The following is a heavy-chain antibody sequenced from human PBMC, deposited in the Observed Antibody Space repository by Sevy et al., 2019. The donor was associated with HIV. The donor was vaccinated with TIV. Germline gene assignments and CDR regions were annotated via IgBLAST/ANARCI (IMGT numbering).Heavy chain of an antibody. D-gene: IGHD6-19*01. V-gene: IGHV4-59*01. J-gene: IGHJ4*02. CDR1: GGSISSYY. Sequence: SETLSLTCTVSGGSISSYYCSCIRQPPGKGLEWIGYINYSGSTNYNPSLKSRVTISIDTSKNQFSLKLTSVTAADTAVYYCARDSITVAPYFDYWSQGTTVTVSS. CDR2: INYSGST. CDR3: ARDSITVAPYFDY.